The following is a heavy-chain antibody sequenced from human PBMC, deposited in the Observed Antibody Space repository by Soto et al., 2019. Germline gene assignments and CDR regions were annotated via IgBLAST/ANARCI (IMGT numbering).Heavy chain of an antibody. CDR3: AAGVGSSFYYHYGMDF. V-gene: IGHV1-3*01. J-gene: IGHJ6*02. CDR2: INAGNSNT. D-gene: IGHD3-10*01. CDR1: GYSVTSYA. Sequence: XSLKVSCNASGYSVTSYAMHCVRQAPGQSLEWMGWINAGNSNTKYSQKFQGRVTITRDTSASTPYMELSSLRSEDTAVYYCAAGVGSSFYYHYGMDFWGQGTTVTVSS.